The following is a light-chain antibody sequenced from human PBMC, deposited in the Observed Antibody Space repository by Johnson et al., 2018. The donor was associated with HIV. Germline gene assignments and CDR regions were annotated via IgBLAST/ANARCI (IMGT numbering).Light chain of an antibody. Sequence: QSVLTQAPSASGTPGQRVTISCSGSSSNIGINTVNCYQQLPGTAPKLLIYRNNLRPSGVPDRFSGSKSGTSASLAISGLQAEDEADYFCATWDDSLNGLYVFGTGTKVTVL. CDR1: SSNIGINT. CDR3: ATWDDSLNGLYV. J-gene: IGLJ1*01. CDR2: RNN. V-gene: IGLV1-44*01.